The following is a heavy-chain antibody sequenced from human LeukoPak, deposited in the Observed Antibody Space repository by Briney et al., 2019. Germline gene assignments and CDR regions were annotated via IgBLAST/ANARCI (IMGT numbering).Heavy chain of an antibody. CDR3: ASKPRGESRPFDY. J-gene: IGHJ4*02. CDR1: GYTFTAHA. D-gene: IGHD3-16*01. V-gene: IGHV1-3*01. Sequence: ASVKVSCKASGYTFTAHAVHWVRQAPGQRLEWMGWINVANGDTGYSQKFQDRVTITRDTSASTGYMEMSSLISEDTAVYYCASKPRGESRPFDYWGQGTLVTGSS. CDR2: INVANGDT.